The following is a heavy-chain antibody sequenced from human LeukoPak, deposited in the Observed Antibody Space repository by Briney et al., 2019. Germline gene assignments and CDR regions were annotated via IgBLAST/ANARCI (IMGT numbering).Heavy chain of an antibody. V-gene: IGHV5-51*01. CDR2: IYPGDSDT. CDR3: ARQSSSSGWSRGAFDI. CDR1: GYSFTSHW. J-gene: IGHJ3*02. Sequence: GESLKISCKGSGYSFTSHWIGWVRQMPGKGLEWMGIIYPGDSDTRYSPSFQGQVTISADKSISTAYLQWSSLKASDTAMYYCARQSSSSGWSRGAFDIWGQGTMVTVSS. D-gene: IGHD6-19*01.